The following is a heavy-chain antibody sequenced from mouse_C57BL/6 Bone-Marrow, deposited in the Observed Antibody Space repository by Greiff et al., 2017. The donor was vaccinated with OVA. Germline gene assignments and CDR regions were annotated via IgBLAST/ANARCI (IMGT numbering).Heavy chain of an antibody. CDR3: ASPLLRLHYFDY. Sequence: VQLQQSGPELVKPGASVKMSCKASGYTFTDYNMHWVKQSHGKSLEWIGYINPNNGGTSYNQKFKGKATLTVNKSSSTAYMELRSLTSEDSAVYYCASPLLRLHYFDYWGQGTTLTVSS. CDR1: GYTFTDYN. J-gene: IGHJ2*01. CDR2: INPNNGGT. D-gene: IGHD1-1*01. V-gene: IGHV1-22*01.